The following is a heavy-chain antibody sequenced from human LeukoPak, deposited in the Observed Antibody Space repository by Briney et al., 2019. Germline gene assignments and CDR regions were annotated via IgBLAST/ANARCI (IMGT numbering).Heavy chain of an antibody. V-gene: IGHV3-23*01. CDR3: AKSPYIASHIDFDY. J-gene: IGHJ4*02. CDR1: GFTFSSYA. D-gene: IGHD3-16*01. CDR2: VSGSGDST. Sequence: PGGSLRLSCAASGFTFSSYAMSWVRQAPGKGLEWVSTVSGSGDSTLYADSLKGRFTISRDNSKSTLYLQMNSLRAEDTAVYYCAKSPYIASHIDFDYWGQGTLVTVSS.